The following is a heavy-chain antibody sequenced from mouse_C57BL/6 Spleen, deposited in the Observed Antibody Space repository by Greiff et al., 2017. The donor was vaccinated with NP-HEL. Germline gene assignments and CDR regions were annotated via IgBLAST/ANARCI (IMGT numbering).Heavy chain of an antibody. CDR1: GYTFTSYG. D-gene: IGHD2-4*01. V-gene: IGHV1-81*01. J-gene: IGHJ3*01. CDR2: IYPRSGNT. Sequence: QVQLKESGAELARPGASVKLSCKASGYTFTSYGISWVKQRTGQGLEWIGEIYPRSGNTYYNEKFKGKATLTADKSSSTAYMELRSLTSEDSAVYFCARRYYDYEGFAYWGQGTLVTVSA. CDR3: ARRYYDYEGFAY.